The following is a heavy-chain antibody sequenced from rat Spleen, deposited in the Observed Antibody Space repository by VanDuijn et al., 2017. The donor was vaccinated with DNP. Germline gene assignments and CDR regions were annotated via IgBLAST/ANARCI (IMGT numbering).Heavy chain of an antibody. V-gene: IGHV5-7*01. J-gene: IGHJ2*01. D-gene: IGHD3-3*01. Sequence: EVQLVESGGGLVQPGRSLKLSCAASGFTFSDYNMAWVRQAPTKGLEWVAIISSRGTSIYYRDSVKGRFTISRDNAKTSLYLQMNSLRSEDTATYYCAKDFSAPFDYWGQGVIVTVSS. CDR1: GFTFSDYN. CDR3: AKDFSAPFDY. CDR2: ISSRGTSI.